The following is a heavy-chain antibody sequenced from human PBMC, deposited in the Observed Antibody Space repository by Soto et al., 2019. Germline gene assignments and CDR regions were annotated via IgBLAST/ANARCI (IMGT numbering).Heavy chain of an antibody. CDR3: ARGGVLRYYGSGSYPLYNWLDP. Sequence: ASVKVSCKASGYTFSNFAMHWVRQAPGQRLEWMGWINAGNWNTKYSQKFQGRVTITRDTSASTAYMELSSLRSEDTAVYYCARGGVLRYYGSGSYPLYNWLDPWGQGTLVTFAS. D-gene: IGHD3-10*01. CDR1: GYTFSNFA. CDR2: INAGNWNT. V-gene: IGHV1-3*01. J-gene: IGHJ5*02.